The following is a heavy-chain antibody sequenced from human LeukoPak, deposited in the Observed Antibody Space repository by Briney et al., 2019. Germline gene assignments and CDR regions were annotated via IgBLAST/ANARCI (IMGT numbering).Heavy chain of an antibody. CDR2: ITPSDGNT. V-gene: IGHV1-46*01. Sequence: ASVKISCKASGYTFTSYYIHWVRQTPGQGHEWLGIITPSDGNTNYAQKFQGRVTMTRDTSTGTIYMELSSLRSEDTAVYYCAREGQRDYYDRSGFPAYWGQGTLVTVSS. D-gene: IGHD3-22*01. CDR3: AREGQRDYYDRSGFPAY. CDR1: GYTFTSYY. J-gene: IGHJ4*02.